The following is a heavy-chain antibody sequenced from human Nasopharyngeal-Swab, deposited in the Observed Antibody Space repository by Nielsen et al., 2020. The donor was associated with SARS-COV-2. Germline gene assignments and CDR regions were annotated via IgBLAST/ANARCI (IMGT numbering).Heavy chain of an antibody. CDR2: IIPLFEKT. CDR3: AREGEEHDGTGWTRGGYFDL. J-gene: IGHJ4*02. Sequence: SSVTVSCKPPGGTFDTYTISWVRHAPGQGLEWLGGIIPLFEKTDYAQRLQGRVTFTADESTTTAYMELSSLGSEDTAVYYCAREGEEHDGTGWTRGGYFDLWGQGTQVTVTS. V-gene: IGHV1-69*13. D-gene: IGHD1-7*01. CDR1: GGTFDTYT.